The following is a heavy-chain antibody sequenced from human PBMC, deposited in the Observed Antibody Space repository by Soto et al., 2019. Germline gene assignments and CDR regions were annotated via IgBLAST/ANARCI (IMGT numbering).Heavy chain of an antibody. CDR3: ARAPKVSGSSQTRPDF. CDR2: ISQSGNT. V-gene: IGHV4-34*01. D-gene: IGHD6-6*01. J-gene: IGHJ4*02. CDR1: SGSLSGYY. Sequence: PSETLSLTCSIYSGSLSGYYWSWIRQPPGKGLEWFGEISQSGNTNYSPSLKSRVSISIDTSKKQFSLNLASVSAADTAVYYCARAPKVSGSSQTRPDFWGQGTLVTVSS.